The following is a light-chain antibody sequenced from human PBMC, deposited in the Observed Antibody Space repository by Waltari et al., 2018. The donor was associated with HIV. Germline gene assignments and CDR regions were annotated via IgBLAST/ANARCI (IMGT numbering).Light chain of an antibody. CDR3: QQYSSWPLA. V-gene: IGKV3-15*01. CDR2: GAS. J-gene: IGKJ1*01. Sequence: EIVMTQSPATLSVSPGERATLSCRASQNIINNLAWYQQKPGQTPRLLIYGASTRATGIPARFSGSGSGTEFTLTISSLQSEDFAVYYCQQYSSWPLAFGQGTKVEIK. CDR1: QNIINN.